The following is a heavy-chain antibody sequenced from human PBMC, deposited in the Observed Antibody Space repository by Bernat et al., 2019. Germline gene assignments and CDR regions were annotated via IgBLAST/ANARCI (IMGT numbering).Heavy chain of an antibody. CDR2: IKSKANGGTT. D-gene: IGHD3-22*01. Sequence: EVQLVESGGGLVKPGGSLRLSCAASGFTFTNAWMSWVRQAPGKGLEWVGLIKSKANGGTTDYAAPVKGRFTISRDDSKNTLYLQMNSLKTEDTAMYYCTTLWDYYHSRDYWSQGTLVTVSS. J-gene: IGHJ4*02. V-gene: IGHV3-15*01. CDR3: TTLWDYYHSRDY. CDR1: GFTFTNAW.